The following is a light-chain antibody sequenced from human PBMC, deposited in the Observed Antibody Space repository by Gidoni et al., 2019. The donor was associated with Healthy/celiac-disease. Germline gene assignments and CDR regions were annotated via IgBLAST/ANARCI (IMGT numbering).Light chain of an antibody. J-gene: IGKJ4*01. CDR3: QQYGSSPLT. Sequence: IALTQFLGTLSLSPGERATLSCRASQSVSSSYLAWYQQKPGQAPRLLIYGASSRATGIPDRFSGSGSGTDFTLTISRLEPEDFAVYYCQQYGSSPLTFGGGTKVEIK. V-gene: IGKV3-20*01. CDR1: QSVSSSY. CDR2: GAS.